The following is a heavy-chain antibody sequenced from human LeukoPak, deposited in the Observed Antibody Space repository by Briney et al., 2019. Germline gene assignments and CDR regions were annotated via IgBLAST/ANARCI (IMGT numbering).Heavy chain of an antibody. CDR2: LIHSGST. V-gene: IGHV4-34*12. CDR3: APIFGDYSDFDY. J-gene: IGHJ4*01. CDR1: GGSFSNYY. D-gene: IGHD4-17*01. Sequence: SETLPLTCAVYGGSFSNYYWSWIRQPPGKGLEWIGELIHSGSTNYYPSLKSRISISVDTSKIQFSLRLPSVTAADTAVYYCAPIFGDYSDFDYWGQGTLVAVSS.